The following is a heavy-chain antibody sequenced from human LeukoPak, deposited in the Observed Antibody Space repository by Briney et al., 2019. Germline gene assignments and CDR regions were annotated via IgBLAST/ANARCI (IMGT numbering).Heavy chain of an antibody. Sequence: GGSLRLSCAASGFTFSSYSMNWVRQAPGKGLEWVSSISSSSSYIYYADSVKGRFTISRDNAKNSVYLQMNSLRAEDTAVYYCARDTTTVTTDLDYWGQGTLVTVSS. CDR1: GFTFSSYS. J-gene: IGHJ4*02. V-gene: IGHV3-21*01. CDR3: ARDTTTVTTDLDY. D-gene: IGHD4-17*01. CDR2: ISSSSSYI.